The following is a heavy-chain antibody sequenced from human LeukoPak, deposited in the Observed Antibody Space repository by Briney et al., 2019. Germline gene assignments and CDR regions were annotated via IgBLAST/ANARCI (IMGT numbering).Heavy chain of an antibody. CDR1: GXSISRYY. V-gene: IGHV4-59*08. J-gene: IGHJ4*02. Sequence: SETLSLTCTVSGXSISRYYGSWVRQPPGKGLEWIGSVHYSGNTNYNPSLKSRVTISLDTSKNQFSLKLSYVTAADTAVYYCARHDYNWKTFDYWGQGTLVTVSS. CDR3: ARHDYNWKTFDY. CDR2: VHYSGNT. D-gene: IGHD1-1*01.